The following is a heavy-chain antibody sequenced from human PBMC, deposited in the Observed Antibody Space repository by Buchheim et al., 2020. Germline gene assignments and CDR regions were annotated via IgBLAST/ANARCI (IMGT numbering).Heavy chain of an antibody. Sequence: EVQLMESGGGLVKPGGSLRLSCAASGFTFSSYSMNWVRQAPGKGLEWVSSISSSSSYIYYADSVKGRLTISRDNAKNSLYLQMNSLRAEDTAVYYCARIHRITIFVSGMDVWGQGTT. V-gene: IGHV3-21*01. J-gene: IGHJ6*02. CDR1: GFTFSSYS. CDR3: ARIHRITIFVSGMDV. D-gene: IGHD3-3*01. CDR2: ISSSSSYI.